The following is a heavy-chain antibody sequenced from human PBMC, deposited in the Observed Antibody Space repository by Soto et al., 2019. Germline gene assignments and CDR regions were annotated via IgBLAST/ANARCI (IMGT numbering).Heavy chain of an antibody. Sequence: QLQLQESGPGLVKPSETLSLTCTVSGGSISSSSYYWGWIRQPLGKGLEWIGSIYYSGSTYYNPSLKSRVTISVDTSKNQFSLKLSSVTAADTPVYYCARLGYGDYYYYYGMDVWGQGTTVTVSS. J-gene: IGHJ6*02. CDR2: IYYSGST. CDR1: GGSISSSSYY. CDR3: ARLGYGDYYYYYGMDV. V-gene: IGHV4-39*01. D-gene: IGHD4-17*01.